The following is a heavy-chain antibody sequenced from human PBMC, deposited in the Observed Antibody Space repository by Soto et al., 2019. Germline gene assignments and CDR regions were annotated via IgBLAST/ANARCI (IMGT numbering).Heavy chain of an antibody. CDR2: INPNSGGT. CDR1: GYTFTGYY. Sequence: ASVKVSCKASGYTFTGYYMHWVRQAPGQGLEWMGWINPNSGGTNYAQKFQGWVTMTRDTSISTAYMELSRLRSDDTAVYYCARGCSSTSCYVSFDPGGQGTLVTVSS. CDR3: ARGCSSTSCYVSFDP. V-gene: IGHV1-2*04. J-gene: IGHJ5*02. D-gene: IGHD2-2*01.